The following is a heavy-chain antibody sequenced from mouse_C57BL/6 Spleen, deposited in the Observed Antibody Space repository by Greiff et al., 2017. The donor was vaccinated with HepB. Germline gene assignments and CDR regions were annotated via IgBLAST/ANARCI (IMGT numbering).Heavy chain of an antibody. V-gene: IGHV1-81*01. CDR2: IYPRSGNT. CDR1: GYTFTSYG. D-gene: IGHD3-2*02. J-gene: IGHJ2*01. CDR3: ATLPAQATSYYFDC. Sequence: VQLQQSGAELARPGASVKLSCKASGYTFTSYGIRWVKQRTGQGLEWIGEIYPRSGNTYYNEKFKGKATLTADKSSSTAYMELRSLTSEDSAVYFCATLPAQATSYYFDCWGQGTTLTVSS.